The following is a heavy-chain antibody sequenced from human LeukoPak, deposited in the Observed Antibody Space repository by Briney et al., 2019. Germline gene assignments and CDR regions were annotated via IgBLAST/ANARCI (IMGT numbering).Heavy chain of an antibody. CDR2: FDPEDGET. D-gene: IGHD6-13*01. J-gene: IGHJ5*02. CDR3: ATAVAAAGLYNWFDP. V-gene: IGHV1-24*01. Sequence: ASVKVSCKVSGYTLTELSMHWVRQAPGKGLEWMGGFDPEDGETIYAQKFQGRVTMTEDTSTDTAYMELSSLRSEDTAVYYCATAVAAAGLYNWFDPWGLGTLVTVSS. CDR1: GYTLTELS.